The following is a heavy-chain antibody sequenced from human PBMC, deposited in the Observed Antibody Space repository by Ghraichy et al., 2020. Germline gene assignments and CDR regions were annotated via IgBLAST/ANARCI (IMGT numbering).Heavy chain of an antibody. J-gene: IGHJ4*02. V-gene: IGHV1-2*02. CDR3: ARTPYYYDSSGYSN. D-gene: IGHD3-22*01. Sequence: ASVKVSCKASGYTFTGYYMHWVRQAPGQGLEWMGWINPNSGGTNYAQKFQGRVTMTRDTSISTAYMELSRLRSYDTAVYYCARTPYYYDSSGYSNWGQGTLVTVSS. CDR2: INPNSGGT. CDR1: GYTFTGYY.